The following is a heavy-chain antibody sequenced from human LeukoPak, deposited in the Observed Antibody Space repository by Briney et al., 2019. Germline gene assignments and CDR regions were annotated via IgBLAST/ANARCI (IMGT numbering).Heavy chain of an antibody. J-gene: IGHJ4*02. CDR3: ARDSLEYTTSSAAY. CDR2: IKQDGSEK. D-gene: IGHD6-13*01. V-gene: IGHV3-7*01. Sequence: GSLRLSCAASGYTFSNYWMSWVRQAPGKGLEWVAIIKQDGSEKYSVDSVKGRFIISRDNAKNSLYLQMNRLRVEDTALYYCARDSLEYTTSSAAYWGQGALVTVSS. CDR1: GYTFSNYW.